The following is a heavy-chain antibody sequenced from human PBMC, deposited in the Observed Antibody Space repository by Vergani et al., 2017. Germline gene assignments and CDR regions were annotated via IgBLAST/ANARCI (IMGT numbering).Heavy chain of an antibody. D-gene: IGHD4-17*01. CDR2: ISCSGGST. J-gene: IGHJ4*02. CDR3: AKGVLTDDGFDY. CDR1: GFTFSSYA. Sequence: EVQLLESGGGLVQPGGSLRLSCAASGFTFSSYAMSWVRQAPGKGLEWVSAISCSGGSTYYADSVKGRFTISRDNSQNTLYRQMNSVRAEDTAVYYCAKGVLTDDGFDYWGQGTLVTVSS. V-gene: IGHV3-23*01.